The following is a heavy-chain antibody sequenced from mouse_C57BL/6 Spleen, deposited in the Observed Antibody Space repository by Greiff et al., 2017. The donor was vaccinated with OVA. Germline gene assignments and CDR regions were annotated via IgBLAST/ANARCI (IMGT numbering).Heavy chain of an antibody. J-gene: IGHJ2*01. CDR1: GYTFTSYW. CDR2: IHPNSGST. V-gene: IGHV1-64*01. Sequence: QVQLQQPGAELVKPGASVKLSCKASGYTFTSYWMHWVKQRPGQGLEWIGMIHPNSGSTNYNEKFKSKATLTVDKSSSTAYMQLSSLTSEDSAVYYCASPFTTVVAKDFDYWGQGTTLTVSS. CDR3: ASPFTTVVAKDFDY. D-gene: IGHD1-1*01.